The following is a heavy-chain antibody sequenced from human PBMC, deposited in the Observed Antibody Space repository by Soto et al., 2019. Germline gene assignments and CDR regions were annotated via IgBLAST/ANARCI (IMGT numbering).Heavy chain of an antibody. J-gene: IGHJ5*02. D-gene: IGHD2-21*02. CDR2: IYYSGST. Sequence: SETLSLTYTVSGGSISSSSYFWGWIRQPPGKGLEWIGSIYYSGSTYYNPSLKSRVTVSVDTSKNQFSLKLSSVTAADTAAYYCARHPSDFWFDPWGQGTLVTVSS. CDR1: GGSISSSSYF. V-gene: IGHV4-39*01. CDR3: ARHPSDFWFDP.